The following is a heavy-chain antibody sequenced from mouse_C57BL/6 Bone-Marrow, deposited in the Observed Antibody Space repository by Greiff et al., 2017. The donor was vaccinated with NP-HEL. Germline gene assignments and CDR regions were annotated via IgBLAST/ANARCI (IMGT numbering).Heavy chain of an antibody. CDR3: ARHVVRNYYYGSSQYYFDY. V-gene: IGHV5-6*02. J-gene: IGHJ2*01. CDR1: GFTFSSYG. Sequence: DVKLVESGGDLVKPGGSLKLSCAASGFTFSSYGMSWVRQTPDKRLEWVATISSGGSYTYYPDSVKGRFTISRDNAKNTLYLQMSSLKSEDTAMYYCARHVVRNYYYGSSQYYFDYWGQGTTLTVSS. CDR2: ISSGGSYT. D-gene: IGHD1-1*01.